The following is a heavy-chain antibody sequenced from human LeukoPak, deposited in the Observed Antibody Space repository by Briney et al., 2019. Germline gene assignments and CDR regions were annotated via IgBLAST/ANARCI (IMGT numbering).Heavy chain of an antibody. J-gene: IGHJ4*02. D-gene: IGHD2-15*01. CDR3: AKEALGYCSGGSCYSPDY. Sequence: PGGSLRLSCAASGFTVSSNYMSWVRQAPGKGLEWVSVIYSGGSTYYADSVKGRFTISRDNSKNTLYLQMNSLRAEDTAVYYCAKEALGYCSGGSCYSPDYWGQGTLVTVSS. CDR1: GFTVSSNY. CDR2: IYSGGST. V-gene: IGHV3-53*01.